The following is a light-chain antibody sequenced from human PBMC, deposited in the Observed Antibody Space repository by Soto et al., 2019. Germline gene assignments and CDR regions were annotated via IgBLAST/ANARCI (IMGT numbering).Light chain of an antibody. J-gene: IGLJ2*01. V-gene: IGLV1-44*01. Sequence: QSVLTQPPSVSGAPGQRVTISCTGSSSNIGAGYDVHWYQQLPGTAPKFLIYSNNQRPSGVPDRFSGSKSGTSASLAISGLQSEDEADYYCAAWDDSLNGPVFGGGTKLTVL. CDR2: SNN. CDR1: SSNIGAGYD. CDR3: AAWDDSLNGPV.